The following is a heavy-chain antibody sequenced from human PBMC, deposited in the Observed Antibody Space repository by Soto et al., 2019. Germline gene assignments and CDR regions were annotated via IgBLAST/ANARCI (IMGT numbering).Heavy chain of an antibody. J-gene: IGHJ4*02. CDR3: ARARPGGSGSYSYYFDY. Sequence: GASVKVSSKASGYTFGSYGISWVRQAPGQGLEWMGRISVNNGNTKYAQRLQGRVTMTTDTSTSTAYMELRSLRADDTAVYYCARARPGGSGSYSYYFDYWGQGTLVTVSS. V-gene: IGHV1-18*01. D-gene: IGHD3-10*01. CDR2: ISVNNGNT. CDR1: GYTFGSYG.